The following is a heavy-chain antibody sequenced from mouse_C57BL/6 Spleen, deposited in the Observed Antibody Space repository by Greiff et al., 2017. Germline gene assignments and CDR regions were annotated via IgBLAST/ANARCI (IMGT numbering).Heavy chain of an antibody. V-gene: IGHV1-54*01. CDR2: INPGSGGT. J-gene: IGHJ4*01. Sequence: VKLMESGAELVRPGTSVKVSCKASGYAFTNYLIEWVKQRPGQGLEWIGVINPGSGGTNYNEKFKGKATLTADKSSSTAYMQLSSLTSEDSAVYFCARGDDYDGEALMDYWGQGTSVTVAS. CDR1: GYAFTNYL. CDR3: ARGDDYDGEALMDY. D-gene: IGHD2-4*01.